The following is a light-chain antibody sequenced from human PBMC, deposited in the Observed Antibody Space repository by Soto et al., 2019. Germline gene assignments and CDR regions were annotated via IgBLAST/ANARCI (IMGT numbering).Light chain of an antibody. Sequence: QSVLTQPASVSGSPGQSITISCTGTSSDVGGYNYVSWYQHHPGKAPKLIIYDVSYRPSGISNRFSGSKSGNTASLTISGLQAEDEGDYYCSSYASSSTMLFGGGTKLTVL. V-gene: IGLV2-14*03. J-gene: IGLJ2*01. CDR1: SSDVGGYNY. CDR2: DVS. CDR3: SSYASSSTML.